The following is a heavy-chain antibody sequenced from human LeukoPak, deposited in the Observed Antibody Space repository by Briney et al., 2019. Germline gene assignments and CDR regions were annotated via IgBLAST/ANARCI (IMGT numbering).Heavy chain of an antibody. CDR2: ISYDGSDK. CDR1: GFTFSSYG. D-gene: IGHD6-19*01. J-gene: IGHJ6*02. CDR3: AKDSGGVAGTPLRYYYYGMDV. V-gene: IGHV3-30*18. Sequence: GGSLRLSCAASGFTFSSYGMHWVRQAPGKGLEWVALISYDGSDKYYADSLKGRFTISRDTSKNTPYLQMNSLRGEDTALYYCAKDSGGVAGTPLRYYYYGMDVWGQGTTVTVSS.